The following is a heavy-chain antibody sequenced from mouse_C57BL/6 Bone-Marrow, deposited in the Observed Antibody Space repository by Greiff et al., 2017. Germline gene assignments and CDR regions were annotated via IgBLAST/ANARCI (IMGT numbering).Heavy chain of an antibody. CDR2: IHPNSGST. CDR1: GYTFTSYW. D-gene: IGHD2-4*01. CDR3: AREGIYYDYDGRYYYAMDY. Sequence: VQLQQPGAELVKPGASVKLSCKASGYTFTSYWMHWVKQRPGQGLEWIGMIHPNSGSTNYNEKFKSKATLTVDKSSSTAYIQLSSLTSEDSAVYYCAREGIYYDYDGRYYYAMDYWGQGTSVTVSS. J-gene: IGHJ4*01. V-gene: IGHV1-64*01.